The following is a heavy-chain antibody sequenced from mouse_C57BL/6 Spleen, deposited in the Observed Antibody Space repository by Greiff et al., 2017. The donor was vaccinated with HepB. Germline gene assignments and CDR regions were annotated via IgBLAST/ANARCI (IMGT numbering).Heavy chain of an antibody. CDR3: ARRVGSSRYWYFDV. Sequence: QVHVKQSGPELVKPGASVKISCKASGYAFSSSWMNWVKQRPGKGLEWIGRIYPGDGDTNYNGKFKGKATLTADKSSSTAYMQLSSLTSEDSAVYVCARRVGSSRYWYFDVWGTGTTVTVSS. CDR1: GYAFSSSW. J-gene: IGHJ1*03. CDR2: IYPGDGDT. V-gene: IGHV1-82*01. D-gene: IGHD1-1*01.